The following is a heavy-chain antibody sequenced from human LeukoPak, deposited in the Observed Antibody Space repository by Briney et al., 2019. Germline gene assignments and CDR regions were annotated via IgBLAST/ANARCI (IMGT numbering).Heavy chain of an antibody. V-gene: IGHV1-2*02. D-gene: IGHD3-10*01. Sequence: GASVKVSCMASGYTFTGYYLHWVRQAPGQGLEWMGWINPNSGTTHYVQKFQGRVTMTWDTSISSAYMELSSLTSDDTAVYYCARDPSSMVRGVIIWYFNYWGQGTLVTVSS. CDR2: INPNSGTT. J-gene: IGHJ4*02. CDR1: GYTFTGYY. CDR3: ARDPSSMVRGVIIWYFNY.